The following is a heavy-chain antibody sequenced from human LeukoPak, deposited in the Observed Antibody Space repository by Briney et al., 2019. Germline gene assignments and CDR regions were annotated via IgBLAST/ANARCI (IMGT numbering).Heavy chain of an antibody. CDR1: GFTFTNYA. V-gene: IGHV3-23*01. CDR3: AKSLIAATGDGY. D-gene: IGHD2-15*01. CDR2: ISGNGGGT. J-gene: IGHJ4*02. Sequence: GGSLRLSCAASGFTFTNYAMTWARQAPGKGLEWVSSISGNGGGTFYADPVKGRFTISRDNSKNTLYLQMNSLRVEDTAVYYCAKSLIAATGDGYWGQGTLVTVSS.